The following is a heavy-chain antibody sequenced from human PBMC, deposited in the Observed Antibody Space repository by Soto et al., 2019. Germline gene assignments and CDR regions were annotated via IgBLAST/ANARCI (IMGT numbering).Heavy chain of an antibody. Sequence: EVQLVESGGGLVQPGGSLRLSCAASGFTVSSNYMSWVRQAPGKGLEWVSVIYSGGSTYYADSVKGRFTISRGNSKNTLYRKMNSLRAEDTAVYYCARAVAVAGTQHWYFDLWGRGTLVTVSS. CDR2: IYSGGST. CDR1: GFTVSSNY. D-gene: IGHD6-19*01. J-gene: IGHJ2*01. V-gene: IGHV3-66*01. CDR3: ARAVAVAGTQHWYFDL.